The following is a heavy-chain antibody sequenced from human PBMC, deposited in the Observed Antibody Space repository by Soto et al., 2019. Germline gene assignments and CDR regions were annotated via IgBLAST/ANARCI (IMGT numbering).Heavy chain of an antibody. V-gene: IGHV1-2*02. CDR1: GYNFIAQN. CDR3: SRERHLHSPSDDFDL. Sequence: QVHLVQSGAEVKKPGASVKVSCMASGYNFIAQNIHWVRQAPGLGLEWMGKMNPNSGGSDYAQEFQGRVTVTRDTSSSTVYMELSSLKSDDTAVYYCSRERHLHSPSDDFDLWGQGTMVIVSS. J-gene: IGHJ3*01. D-gene: IGHD2-15*01. CDR2: MNPNSGGS.